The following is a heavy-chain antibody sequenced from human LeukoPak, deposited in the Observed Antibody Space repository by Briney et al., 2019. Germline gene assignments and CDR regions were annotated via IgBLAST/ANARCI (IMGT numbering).Heavy chain of an antibody. CDR2: ISYDGSNK. CDR1: GFTFSSYA. Sequence: GGSLRLSCAASGFTFSSYAMHWVRQAPGKGLEWVAVISYDGSNKYYADSVKGRFTISRDNSKNTLYLQMNSLRAEDTAVYYCARDQGIAAAGTGDYWGQGTLVTVSS. V-gene: IGHV3-30-3*01. D-gene: IGHD6-13*01. CDR3: ARDQGIAAAGTGDY. J-gene: IGHJ4*02.